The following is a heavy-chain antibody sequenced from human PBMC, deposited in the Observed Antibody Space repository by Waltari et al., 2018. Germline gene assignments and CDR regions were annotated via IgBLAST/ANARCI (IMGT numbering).Heavy chain of an antibody. D-gene: IGHD1-1*01. CDR3: ASGSPEGSNAFDI. V-gene: IGHV3-30*03. J-gene: IGHJ3*02. Sequence: QVQLVESGGGVVQPGRSLRLSCAASGFTFSSYGMHWVRQAPGKGLEWVAVISYDGSNKYYADSVKGRFTISRDNSKNTLYLQMNSLRAEDTAVYYCASGSPEGSNAFDIWGQGTMVTVSS. CDR1: GFTFSSYG. CDR2: ISYDGSNK.